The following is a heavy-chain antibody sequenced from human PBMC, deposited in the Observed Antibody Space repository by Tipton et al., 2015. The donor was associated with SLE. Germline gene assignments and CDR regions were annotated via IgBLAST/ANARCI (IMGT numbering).Heavy chain of an antibody. Sequence: SLRLSCAASGFSFNNYGMHWVRQAPDKGLGWVAFIWHDGSTKYYADSVKGRFVISRDNFKDTLYLHMDTLRADDTAVYYCARDYMRVKPNYFDNWGQGTLVTVSS. D-gene: IGHD6-6*01. J-gene: IGHJ4*02. V-gene: IGHV3-33*01. CDR3: ARDYMRVKPNYFDN. CDR2: IWHDGSTK. CDR1: GFSFNNYG.